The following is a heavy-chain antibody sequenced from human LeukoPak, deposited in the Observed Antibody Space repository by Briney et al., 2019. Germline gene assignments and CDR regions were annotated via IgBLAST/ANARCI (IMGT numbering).Heavy chain of an antibody. CDR2: IYYSGST. D-gene: IGHD3-10*01. CDR1: GGSISSYY. J-gene: IGHJ4*02. V-gene: IGHV4-59*01. CDR3: ASDHGTMVRGASGFDY. Sequence: SETLSLTCTVSGGSISSYYWSWIRQPPGKGLEWIGYIYYSGSTNYNPSLKSRVTISVDTSKNQFSLKLSSVTAADTAVYYCASDHGTMVRGASGFDYWGQGTLVTVSS.